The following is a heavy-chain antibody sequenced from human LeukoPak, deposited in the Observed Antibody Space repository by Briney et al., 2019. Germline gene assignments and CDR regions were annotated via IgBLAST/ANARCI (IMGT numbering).Heavy chain of an antibody. J-gene: IGHJ4*02. V-gene: IGHV3-72*01. CDR3: ARPYDFTPRSLIAPFDY. CDR1: GITFSDYF. CDR2: TRNKANSYTT. D-gene: IGHD3-3*01. Sequence: GGSLRLSCAASGITFSDYFMDWARQAPGKGLEWVGRTRNKANSYTTEYAASVKGRFTISRDDSKNSVYLQMNSLKTEDTAVYYCARPYDFTPRSLIAPFDYWGQGTLVTVSS.